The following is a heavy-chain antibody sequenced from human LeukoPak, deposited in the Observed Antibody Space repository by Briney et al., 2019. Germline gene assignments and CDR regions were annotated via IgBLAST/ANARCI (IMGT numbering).Heavy chain of an antibody. V-gene: IGHV3-48*01. Sequence: GGSLRLSCAASGFTFSTYSMNWVRQAPGKGLEWVSYISSSSSTINYADSVKGRFTISRDNAKHPLYLQMNSLRAADTAVYYRARGSTYYDSSGQVPFDYWGQRTLVTVSS. D-gene: IGHD3-22*01. CDR1: GFTFSTYS. CDR2: ISSSSSTI. J-gene: IGHJ4*02. CDR3: ARGSTYYDSSGQVPFDY.